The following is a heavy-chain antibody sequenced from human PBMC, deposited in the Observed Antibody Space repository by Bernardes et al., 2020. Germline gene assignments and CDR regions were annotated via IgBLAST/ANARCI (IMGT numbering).Heavy chain of an antibody. V-gene: IGHV3-23*01. Sequence: GGSLRLCCVASKFVFSDYDMAWVRQTPGKGLEWLAGIRRYGDEAWYTDSLQGRFTISRDNSKNSLYLEMTGLTVDDTAVYFCARRDNVVVVTALDYWGQGTLVTVSS. CDR1: KFVFSDYD. D-gene: IGHD2-15*01. J-gene: IGHJ4*02. CDR3: ARRDNVVVVTALDY. CDR2: IRRYGDEA.